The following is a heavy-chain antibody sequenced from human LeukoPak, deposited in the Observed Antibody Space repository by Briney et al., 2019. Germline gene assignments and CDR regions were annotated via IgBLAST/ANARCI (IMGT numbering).Heavy chain of an antibody. CDR3: AKGPYSSSWSDY. D-gene: IGHD6-13*01. V-gene: IGHV3-23*01. J-gene: IGHJ4*02. CDR1: GFTFSSYA. Sequence: GGSLRLSCAASGFTFSSYAMSWVRQAPGKGLEWVSAISGSGGSTYYADSVKGRLTISRDNSKYTLYLQMNSLRAEDTAVYYCAKGPYSSSWSDYWGQGTLVTVSS. CDR2: ISGSGGST.